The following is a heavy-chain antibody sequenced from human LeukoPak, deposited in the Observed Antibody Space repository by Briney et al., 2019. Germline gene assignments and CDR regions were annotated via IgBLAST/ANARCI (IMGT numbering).Heavy chain of an antibody. CDR3: ARAESLGYCSSTSCPSYFVY. Sequence: ASVKVSCKASGYTVTSYGISWVRQAPGQGLEWMGWISAYNGNTNYAQKLQGRVTMTTDTSTSTAYMELRSLRSDDTAVYYCARAESLGYCSSTSCPSYFVYWGQGTLVTASS. CDR1: GYTVTSYG. J-gene: IGHJ4*02. CDR2: ISAYNGNT. D-gene: IGHD2-2*01. V-gene: IGHV1-18*01.